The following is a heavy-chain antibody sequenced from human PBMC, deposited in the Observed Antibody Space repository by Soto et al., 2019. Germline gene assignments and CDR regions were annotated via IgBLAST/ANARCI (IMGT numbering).Heavy chain of an antibody. CDR3: ARGVTTVTTIDY. V-gene: IGHV4-30-2*01. J-gene: IGHJ4*02. CDR2: IYHSGST. D-gene: IGHD4-17*01. Sequence: SETLSITCAVSGGSISSGGYSWSWIRQPPGKGLEWIGYIYHSGSTYYNPSLKSRVTISVDRSKNQFSLKLSSVTAADTAVYYCARGVTTVTTIDYWGQGTLVTVSS. CDR1: GGSISSGGYS.